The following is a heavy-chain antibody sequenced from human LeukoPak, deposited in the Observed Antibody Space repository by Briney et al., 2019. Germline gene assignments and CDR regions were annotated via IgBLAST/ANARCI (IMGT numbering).Heavy chain of an antibody. D-gene: IGHD7-27*01. V-gene: IGHV4-38-2*01. Sequence: SETLSLTCAVSGYSISSGYYWGWIRQPPGKGLEWIGSIYHSGSTYYNPSLKGRVTISVDTSKNQFSLKLSSVTAADTAVYYCARLGLAYYMDVWGKGTTVTVSS. CDR1: GYSISSGYY. J-gene: IGHJ6*03. CDR3: ARLGLAYYMDV. CDR2: IYHSGST.